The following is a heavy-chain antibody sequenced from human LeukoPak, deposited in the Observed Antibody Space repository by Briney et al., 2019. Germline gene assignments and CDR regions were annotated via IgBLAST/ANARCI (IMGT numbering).Heavy chain of an antibody. Sequence: SETLSLTCTVSGGSISSYYWSWIRQPAGKGLEWIGYIFSRGNTNYNPSLQSRVTISVDTSKSQFALKLRSVTAADTAVYYCARVGDTSSYYYFLDFWGQGTLVTVSS. CDR2: IFSRGNT. CDR3: ARVGDTSSYYYFLDF. V-gene: IGHV4-4*07. J-gene: IGHJ4*02. CDR1: GGSISSYY. D-gene: IGHD3-22*01.